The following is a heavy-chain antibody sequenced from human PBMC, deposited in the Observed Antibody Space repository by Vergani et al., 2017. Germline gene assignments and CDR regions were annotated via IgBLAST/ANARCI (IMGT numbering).Heavy chain of an antibody. J-gene: IGHJ4*02. CDR2: IYHSGST. CDR3: ARLGIMNTFGGVIADGTDY. V-gene: IGHV4-38-2*01. Sequence: QVQLQESGPGLVKPSETLSLTCAVSGYSISSGYYWGWIRRPPGKGLEWFGSIYHSGSTYYNPSLKSRVTISVDTSKKQFSLKMSSVTAAETAVYYCARLGIMNTFGGVIADGTDYWGQGTLVTVSS. D-gene: IGHD3-16*02. CDR1: GYSISSGYY.